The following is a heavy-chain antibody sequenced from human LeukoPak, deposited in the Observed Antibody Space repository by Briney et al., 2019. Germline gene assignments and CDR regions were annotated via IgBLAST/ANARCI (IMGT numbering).Heavy chain of an antibody. J-gene: IGHJ4*02. CDR2: ITQSVNT. CDR3: ARQGGSYYAIDD. Sequence: SETLSLTCGAYGGSLSDYPWSWIRQPPGKGLEFIGEITQSVNTNYNPSLKSRVTISVDMSKNQVSLRLSSVTAADTAVYYCARQGGSYYAIDDWGQGTLVTVSS. V-gene: IGHV4-34*01. CDR1: GGSLSDYP. D-gene: IGHD1-26*01.